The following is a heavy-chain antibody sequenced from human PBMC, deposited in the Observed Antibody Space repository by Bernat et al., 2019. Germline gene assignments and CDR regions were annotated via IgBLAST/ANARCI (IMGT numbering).Heavy chain of an antibody. CDR3: ARVSGGKKKYFDY. V-gene: IGHV3-48*04. D-gene: IGHD2-15*01. Sequence: EVQLVESGGGLVQPGGSLRLSCAASGFTFSSYSMNWVRQAPGKGLEWVSYISSSSSTIYYADSVKGRFTISRDNAKNSLYLQMNSLRAEDTAVYYCARVSGGKKKYFDYWGQGTLVTVSS. CDR2: ISSSSSTI. J-gene: IGHJ4*02. CDR1: GFTFSSYS.